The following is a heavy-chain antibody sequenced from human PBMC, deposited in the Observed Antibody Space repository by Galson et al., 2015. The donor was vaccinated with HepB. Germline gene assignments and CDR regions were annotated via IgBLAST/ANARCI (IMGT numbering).Heavy chain of an antibody. Sequence: SLRLSCAASGFTFSDYHMSWIRQAPGKGLEWVSYISSSGSTIYYADSVKGRFTISRDNAKNSLYPQMNSLRAEDTAVYYCARFSPGGDSSGIGDAFDIWGQGTMVTVSS. D-gene: IGHD3-22*01. J-gene: IGHJ3*02. CDR3: ARFSPGGDSSGIGDAFDI. CDR2: ISSSGSTI. V-gene: IGHV3-11*01. CDR1: GFTFSDYH.